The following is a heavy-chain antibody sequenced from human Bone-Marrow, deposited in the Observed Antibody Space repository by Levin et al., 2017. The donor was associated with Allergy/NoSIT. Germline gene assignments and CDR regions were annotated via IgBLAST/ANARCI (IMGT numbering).Heavy chain of an antibody. CDR3: ARIGAPERSKYATTHYFFDN. CDR1: GGSVSSDSHY. J-gene: IGHJ4*02. V-gene: IGHV4-61*01. D-gene: IGHD2-2*01. Sequence: SETLSLTCTVSGGSVSSDSHYWSWIRQPPGKGLEWIAYIYYTGDTNYNPSLESRVTLAVDTSKNQFTLRLRSVTAADTAVYYCARIGAPERSKYATTHYFFDNWGQGTLVTVSS. CDR2: IYYTGDT.